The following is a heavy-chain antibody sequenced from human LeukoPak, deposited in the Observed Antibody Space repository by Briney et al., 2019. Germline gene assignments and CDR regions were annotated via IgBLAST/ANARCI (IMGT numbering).Heavy chain of an antibody. V-gene: IGHV4-38-2*01. D-gene: IGHD6-13*01. CDR2: IYRSGSGSA. CDR1: GYSISSGYY. CDR3: ARRSAGRLYFYMDV. J-gene: IGHJ6*03. Sequence: SETLSLTCAVSGYSISSGYYWGWIRQPTGKGLEWIGDIYRSGSGSAYYNPSLKSRVTISVDTAKNQFSLKLNSVTAADTAVYFCARRSAGRLYFYMDVWGKGTTVTVSS.